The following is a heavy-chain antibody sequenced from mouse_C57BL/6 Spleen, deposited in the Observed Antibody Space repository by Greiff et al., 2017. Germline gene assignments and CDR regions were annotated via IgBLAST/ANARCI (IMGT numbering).Heavy chain of an antibody. V-gene: IGHV1-47*01. Sequence: KPGASVQTSCTASGYTFTTYPIEWMKQNHGKSLEWIGNFHPYNDVTKYNEKFKGKATLTVEKSSSTVYLELIRLTSDDSAVYYCARGDDGYYIDYAMDYWGQGTSVTVSS. J-gene: IGHJ4*01. CDR2: FHPYNDVT. D-gene: IGHD2-3*01. CDR1: GYTFTTYP. CDR3: ARGDDGYYIDYAMDY.